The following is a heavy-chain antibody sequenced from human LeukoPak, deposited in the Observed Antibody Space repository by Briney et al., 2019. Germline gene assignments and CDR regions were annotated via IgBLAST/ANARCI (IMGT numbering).Heavy chain of an antibody. V-gene: IGHV3-64D*06. D-gene: IGHD6-19*01. Sequence: PGGSLRLSCSASGFTFSSYAMHWVRQAPGKGLEYVSAISSNGGSTYYADSVKGRIAISRDNSKNTLYLQMSSLRAEDTAVYYCVRDRNPRRGGWYYYFDYWGQGTLVTVSS. CDR2: ISSNGGST. J-gene: IGHJ4*02. CDR3: VRDRNPRRGGWYYYFDY. CDR1: GFTFSSYA.